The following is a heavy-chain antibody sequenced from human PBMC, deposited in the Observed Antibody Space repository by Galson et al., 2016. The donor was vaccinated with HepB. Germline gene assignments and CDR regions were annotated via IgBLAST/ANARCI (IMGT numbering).Heavy chain of an antibody. V-gene: IGHV3-7*03. J-gene: IGHJ3*02. D-gene: IGHD3-22*01. CDR3: ARALVSFYDSSGYYSVMPHDAFEI. Sequence: SLRLSCAASGFTFSSYWMTWVRQAPGKGLEWVANIKQDGSEKYYVDSVKGRFTISRDNAKNSLYLQMNSLRAEDTAVYYCARALVSFYDSSGYYSVMPHDAFEIVVQGTVVTVSS. CDR1: GFTFSSYW. CDR2: IKQDGSEK.